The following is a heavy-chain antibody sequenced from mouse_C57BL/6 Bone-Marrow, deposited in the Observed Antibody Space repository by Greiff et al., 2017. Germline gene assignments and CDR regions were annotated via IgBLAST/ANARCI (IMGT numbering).Heavy chain of an antibody. V-gene: IGHV1-81*01. J-gene: IGHJ3*01. D-gene: IGHD1-1*01. CDR1: GYTFTSYG. CDR2: IYPRSGNT. Sequence: VKLVESGAELARPGASVKLSCKASGYTFTSYGISWVKQRTGQGLEWIGEIYPRSGNTYYNEKFKGKATLTADKSSSTAYMELRSLTSEDSAVYFCARDITTVARFAYWGQGTLVTVSA. CDR3: ARDITTVARFAY.